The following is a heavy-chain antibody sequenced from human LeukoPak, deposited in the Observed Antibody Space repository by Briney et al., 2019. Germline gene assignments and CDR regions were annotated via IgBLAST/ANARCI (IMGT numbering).Heavy chain of an antibody. CDR2: ISSSNSYI. Sequence: GGSLRLSCAASGFTFSTYSMNWVRQAPGKGLEWVSSISSSNSYIFYADSVKGRFTISRDNAKNTLDLQMNSLRPEDTAVYYCARDFVGDQDYWGQGTLVTVSS. CDR1: GFTFSTYS. V-gene: IGHV3-21*01. CDR3: ARDFVGDQDY. D-gene: IGHD2-21*01. J-gene: IGHJ4*02.